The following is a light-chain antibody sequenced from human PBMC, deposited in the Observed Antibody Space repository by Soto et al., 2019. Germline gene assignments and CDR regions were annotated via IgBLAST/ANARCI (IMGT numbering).Light chain of an antibody. J-gene: IGKJ2*01. CDR1: QSFVHSDGNTY. CDR2: RVS. Sequence: DVVLTQSPLSLPVTLGQPASISCRSSQSFVHSDGNTYLHWFQQRPGQSPRRLIYRVSTRDSGVPERFSGGGSGTDFTLKISRVEAEDVGVYYCMEGTYWPITFGQGNKLEIK. V-gene: IGKV2-30*02. CDR3: MEGTYWPIT.